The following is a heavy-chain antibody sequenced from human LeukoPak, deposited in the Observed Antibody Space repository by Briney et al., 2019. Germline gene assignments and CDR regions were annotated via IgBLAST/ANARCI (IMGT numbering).Heavy chain of an antibody. CDR2: ISGSGGST. D-gene: IGHD1-14*01. Sequence: GGSLRLSCAASGFTFSSYAMSWVRQAPGKGLEWVSAISGSGGSTYYADSVKSRFTISRHNSKNTLYLQMNSLRAEDTAVYYCGSTGPGRPIYYYYYMDVWGKGTTVTVSS. CDR1: GFTFSSYA. V-gene: IGHV3-23*01. CDR3: GSTGPGRPIYYYYYMDV. J-gene: IGHJ6*03.